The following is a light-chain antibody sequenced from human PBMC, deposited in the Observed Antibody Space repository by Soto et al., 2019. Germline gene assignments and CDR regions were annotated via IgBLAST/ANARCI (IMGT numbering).Light chain of an antibody. J-gene: IGKJ4*01. CDR3: QQYDNLPLT. V-gene: IGKV1-33*01. Sequence: DIQMTQSPSSLSASVGDRVTITCQASQDISNYLNWYQQKPGKAPKLLIYDASNLETGVPSRFSGSGSGTEFTFTISRLQPEDIATYYCQQYDNLPLTFGGGTKVEMK. CDR1: QDISNY. CDR2: DAS.